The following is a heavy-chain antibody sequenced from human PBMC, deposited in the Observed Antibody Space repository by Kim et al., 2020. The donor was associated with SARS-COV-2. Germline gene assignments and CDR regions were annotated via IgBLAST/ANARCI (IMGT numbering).Heavy chain of an antibody. D-gene: IGHD3-3*01. CDR2: ISAYNGNT. Sequence: ASVKVSCKASGYTFTSYGISWVRQAPGQGLEWMGWISAYNGNTNYAQKLQGRVTMTTDTSTSTAYMELRSLRSDDTAVYYCARDVGCITIFGVVIRDTYYYYGMDVWGQGTKVTVSS. CDR3: ARDVGCITIFGVVIRDTYYYYGMDV. J-gene: IGHJ6*02. CDR1: GYTFTSYG. V-gene: IGHV1-18*01.